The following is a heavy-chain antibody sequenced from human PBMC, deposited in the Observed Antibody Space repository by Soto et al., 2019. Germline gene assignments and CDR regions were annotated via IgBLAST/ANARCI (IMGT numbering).Heavy chain of an antibody. V-gene: IGHV3-30*18. D-gene: IGHD5-18*01. J-gene: IGHJ3*02. CDR3: AKGWRYNYDTDAFDI. Sequence: GGSLRLSCVASRFPFSTYGMHWVRQAPGKGLEWVAVISYDGSEKYYADSVKGRFTISRDNSKNTLYLQMDSLRTEDTAVYFCAKGWRYNYDTDAFDIWGQGTMVTVSS. CDR1: RFPFSTYG. CDR2: ISYDGSEK.